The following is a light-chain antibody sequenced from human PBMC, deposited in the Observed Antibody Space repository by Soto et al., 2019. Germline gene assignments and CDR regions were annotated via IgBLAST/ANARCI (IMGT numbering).Light chain of an antibody. CDR3: QQFDSLPIT. V-gene: IGKV1-33*01. CDR2: DGS. J-gene: IGKJ5*01. Sequence: DIQMTQSPSSLSASVGDRVTITCQASQDITNYLNWYQQKPGKAPRLLVYDGSNLDTGVPSRFSGSGSGTHFPFTISSLHPEDSATYYCQQFDSLPITFGQGTRLEI. CDR1: QDITNY.